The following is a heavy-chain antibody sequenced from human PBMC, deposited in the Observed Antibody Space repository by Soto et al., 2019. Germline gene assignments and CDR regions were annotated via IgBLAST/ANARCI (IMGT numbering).Heavy chain of an antibody. CDR1: GGSISSGGYY. V-gene: IGHV4-31*03. D-gene: IGHD5-12*01. CDR3: ARVIVATCFDY. CDR2: IYYSGST. Sequence: NPSETLSLTCTVSGGSISSGGYYWSWIRQHPGKGLEWIGYIYYSGSTYYNPSLKSRVTISVDTSKNQFSLKLSSVTAADTAVYYCARVIVATCFDYWGQGTLVTVSS. J-gene: IGHJ4*02.